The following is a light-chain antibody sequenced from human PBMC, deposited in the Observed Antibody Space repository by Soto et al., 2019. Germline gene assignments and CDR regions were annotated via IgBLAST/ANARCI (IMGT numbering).Light chain of an antibody. J-gene: IGLJ1*01. CDR1: RTDVGGYNF. V-gene: IGLV2-14*01. Sequence: QSVLTQPASVSGSPGQSITISCTGTRTDVGGYNFVSWYQQHPGKAPKLIIYEVSNRPSGVSNRFSGSKSDNTASLTISGLQAEDEADYYCKTYDISLSGSYVFGTGTKVTVL. CDR2: EVS. CDR3: KTYDISLSGSYV.